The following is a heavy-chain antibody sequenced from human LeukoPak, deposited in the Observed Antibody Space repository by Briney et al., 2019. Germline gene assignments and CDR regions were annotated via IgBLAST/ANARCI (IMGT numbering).Heavy chain of an antibody. V-gene: IGHV3-53*04. CDR1: GFTVSSNY. Sequence: GGSLRLSCAASGFTVSSNYMSWVRQAPGKGLEWVSVIYSGGSTYYADSVKGRFTISRHNSKNTLYLQMNSLRAEDTAVYYCARAQKGDYYDSSGYNALDYWGQGTLATVSS. CDR3: ARAQKGDYYDSSGYNALDY. CDR2: IYSGGST. D-gene: IGHD3-22*01. J-gene: IGHJ4*02.